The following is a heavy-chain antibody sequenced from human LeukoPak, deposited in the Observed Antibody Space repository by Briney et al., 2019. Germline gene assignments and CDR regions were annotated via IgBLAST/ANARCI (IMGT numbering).Heavy chain of an antibody. J-gene: IGHJ6*04. CDR3: ARDPVVPAATYYYYYGMDA. Sequence: GGSLRLSCAASGFTFSSYSMNWVRQAPGKGLEWVSSISSSSSYIYYADSVKGRFTISRDNAKNSLYLQMNSLRAEDTAVYYCARDPVVPAATYYYYYGMDAWGKGTTVTVSS. CDR1: GFTFSSYS. V-gene: IGHV3-21*01. D-gene: IGHD2-2*01. CDR2: ISSSSSYI.